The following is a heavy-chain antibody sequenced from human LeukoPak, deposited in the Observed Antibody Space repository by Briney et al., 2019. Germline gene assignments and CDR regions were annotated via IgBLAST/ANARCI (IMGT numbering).Heavy chain of an antibody. V-gene: IGHV4-59*08. CDR3: ARGSDLGPLGY. J-gene: IGHJ4*02. Sequence: SETLSLTCSVSGGSISSYYGRWIRQPTGEGVERNRYINYSWNTNYNPSLKTRVTISVDTSKYQYSLKLRSVTAADTAVYCCARGSDLGPLGYWGQGTLVTVSS. CDR1: GGSISSYY. CDR2: INYSWNT. D-gene: IGHD3-10*01.